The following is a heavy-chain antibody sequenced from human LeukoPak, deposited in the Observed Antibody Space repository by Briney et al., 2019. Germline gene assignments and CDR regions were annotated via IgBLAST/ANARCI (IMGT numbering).Heavy chain of an antibody. V-gene: IGHV3-23*01. CDR3: AKDLWDCSSTSCYIYYYGMDV. Sequence: GGSLRLSCAASGFTFSSYAISWVRQAPGKGLEWVSAISGSGGSTYYADSVKGRFTISRDNSKNTLYLQMNSLRAEDTAVYYCAKDLWDCSSTSCYIYYYGMDVWGQGTTVTVSS. D-gene: IGHD2-2*02. CDR1: GFTFSSYA. CDR2: ISGSGGST. J-gene: IGHJ6*02.